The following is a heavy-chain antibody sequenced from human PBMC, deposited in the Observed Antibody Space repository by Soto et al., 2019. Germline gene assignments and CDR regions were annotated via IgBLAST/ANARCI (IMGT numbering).Heavy chain of an antibody. V-gene: IGHV3-21*01. CDR2: ISSSSSYI. Sequence: GGSLRLSCAASGFTFSSYSMNWVRQAPGKGMEWVSSISSSSSYIYYADSVKGRFTISRDNAKNSLYLQMNSLRAEDTAVYYCARDLGDHYFDYWGQGTLVTVSS. CDR1: GFTFSSYS. CDR3: ARDLGDHYFDY. J-gene: IGHJ4*02. D-gene: IGHD3-16*01.